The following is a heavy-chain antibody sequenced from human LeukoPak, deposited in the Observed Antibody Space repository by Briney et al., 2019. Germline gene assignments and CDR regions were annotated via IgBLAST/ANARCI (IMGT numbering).Heavy chain of an antibody. D-gene: IGHD4-17*01. Sequence: GGSLRLSCAASGFTFSSHAMPWVRQAPGKGLEWVAVISYDGSNKYYADSVKGRFTISRDNSKNTLYLQMNSLRAEDTAVYYCAKTHAVDYGDSREDYWGQGTLVTVSS. CDR3: AKTHAVDYGDSREDY. CDR2: ISYDGSNK. J-gene: IGHJ4*02. CDR1: GFTFSSHA. V-gene: IGHV3-30-3*02.